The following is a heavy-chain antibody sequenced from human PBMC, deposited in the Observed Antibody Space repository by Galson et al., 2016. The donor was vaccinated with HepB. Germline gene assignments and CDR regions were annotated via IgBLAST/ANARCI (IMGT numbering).Heavy chain of an antibody. D-gene: IGHD2/OR15-2a*01. V-gene: IGHV3-53*05. CDR2: IHSGGST. J-gene: IGHJ4*02. CDR3: ARSSSCSTINCFLPFDS. Sequence: SLRLSCAASGFTVYNNYMGWVRQAPGKGLDWVSIIHSGGSTSYADSQKGRFTISRDSSKNTLFLQMNSLRAEDTSMYYCARSSSCSTINCFLPFDSWGLGTLVTVSS. CDR1: GFTVYNNY.